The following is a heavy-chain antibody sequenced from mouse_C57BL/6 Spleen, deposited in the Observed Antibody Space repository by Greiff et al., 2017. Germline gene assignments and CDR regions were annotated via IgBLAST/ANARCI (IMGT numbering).Heavy chain of an antibody. D-gene: IGHD1-1*01. Sequence: QVQLQQPGAELVMPGASVKLSCKASGYTFTSYWMHWVKQRPGQGLEWIGEIDPSDSYTNYNQKFKGKSTLTVDKSSSTAYMQLSSLTSEDSAVYYCASGLITTVVALDYGGQGTTLTVSS. CDR1: GYTFTSYW. CDR3: ASGLITTVVALDY. J-gene: IGHJ2*01. V-gene: IGHV1-69*01. CDR2: IDPSDSYT.